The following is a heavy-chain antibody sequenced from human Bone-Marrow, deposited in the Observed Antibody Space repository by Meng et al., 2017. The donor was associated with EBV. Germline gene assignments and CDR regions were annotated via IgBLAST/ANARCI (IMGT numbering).Heavy chain of an antibody. J-gene: IGHJ4*02. CDR2: IIPMYPSV. V-gene: IGHV1-69*01. Sequence: QVQRLQPGAEVKRPGSSVKVSCKASEDTISSYAMSWVRQAPGQGLEWMVGIIPMYPSVSYSQKFQGRVTLSADVSTSTVYMELSSLTSEDTAVYYCARDPRSPPGGTFWGQGTLVTVSS. CDR1: EDTISSYA. CDR3: ARDPRSPPGGTF. D-gene: IGHD1-26*01.